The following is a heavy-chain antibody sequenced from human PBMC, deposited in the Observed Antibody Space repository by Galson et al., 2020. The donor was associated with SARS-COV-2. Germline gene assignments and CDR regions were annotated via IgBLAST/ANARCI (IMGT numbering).Heavy chain of an antibody. D-gene: IGHD6-19*01. CDR3: ARGVKQWLVNYYYYGMDV. V-gene: IGHV4-34*01. J-gene: IGHJ6*02. Sequence: ETLSLTCAVYGGSFSGYYWSWIRQPPGKGLEWIGEINHSGSTNYNPSLKSRVTISVDTSKNQFSLKLSSVTAADTAVYYCARGVKQWLVNYYYYGMDVWGQGTTVTVSS. CDR2: INHSGST. CDR1: GGSFSGYY.